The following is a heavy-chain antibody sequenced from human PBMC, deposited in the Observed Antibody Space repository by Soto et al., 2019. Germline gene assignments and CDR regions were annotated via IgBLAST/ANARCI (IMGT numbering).Heavy chain of an antibody. CDR2: ISYDGSNK. V-gene: IGHV3-30*18. CDR3: AKDFVAASPIRSDYYGMDV. J-gene: IGHJ6*02. Sequence: PGGSLRFSCAASGFTFSSYGMHWVRQAPGKGLEWVAVISYDGSNKYYADSVKGRFTISRDNSKNTLYLQMNSLRAEDTAVYYCAKDFVAASPIRSDYYGMDVWGQGTTVTVSS. CDR1: GFTFSSYG. D-gene: IGHD6-6*01.